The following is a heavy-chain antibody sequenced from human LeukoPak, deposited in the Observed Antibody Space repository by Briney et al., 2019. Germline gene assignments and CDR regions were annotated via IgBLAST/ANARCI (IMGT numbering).Heavy chain of an antibody. CDR3: AKTSSGSNPT. CDR2: IGSSGDTT. D-gene: IGHD1-26*01. J-gene: IGHJ5*02. CDR1: GFTFSSYA. Sequence: GGSLRLSCAASGFTFSSYAMSWVRQAPGKGLEWVSTIGSSGDTTYYADSVRGRFSISRDNSKNTLYLQMNSLRAEDTAFYYCAKTSSGSNPTWGQGTLVTVSS. V-gene: IGHV3-23*01.